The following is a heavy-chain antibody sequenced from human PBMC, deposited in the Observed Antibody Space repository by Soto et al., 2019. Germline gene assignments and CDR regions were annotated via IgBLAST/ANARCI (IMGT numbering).Heavy chain of an antibody. Sequence: WESLTISCTWSGYSFTGYWISWVRQMPGKGLEWMGRIDPSDSYTNYSPSFQGHVTISADKSISTAYLQWSSLKASDTAMYYCARPAYCSGGSCYGYWGQGTLVTVSS. CDR3: ARPAYCSGGSCYGY. CDR2: IDPSDSYT. J-gene: IGHJ4*02. CDR1: GYSFTGYW. V-gene: IGHV5-10-1*01. D-gene: IGHD2-15*01.